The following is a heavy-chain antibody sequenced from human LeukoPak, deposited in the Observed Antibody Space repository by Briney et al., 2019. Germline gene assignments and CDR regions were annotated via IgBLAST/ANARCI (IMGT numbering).Heavy chain of an antibody. J-gene: IGHJ2*01. CDR2: ISASGDST. CDR1: GFTFNSYA. V-gene: IGHV3-23*01. Sequence: GGSLRLSCAASGFTFNSYAMSWVRQAPGKGLEWVSAISASGDSTYYADSVKGRFTISRDNAKNSLYLQMNSLRAEDTAVYYCARGGCSGGSCYYWYFDLWGRGTLVTVSS. CDR3: ARGGCSGGSCYYWYFDL. D-gene: IGHD2-15*01.